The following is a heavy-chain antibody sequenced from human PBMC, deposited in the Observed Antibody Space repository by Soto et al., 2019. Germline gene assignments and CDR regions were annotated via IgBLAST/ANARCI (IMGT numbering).Heavy chain of an antibody. D-gene: IGHD1-26*01. V-gene: IGHV3-72*01. Sequence: EVQLVESGGGLVQPGGSLRLSCAASGFSFSDYYMDWVRQVPGKGLEWVGRTRNKANSYSAEYAPPVKGRFTISRHDLEDSMYLQINYLKTEDTPVYYCARDTGGSYDYWGQGPLVTVSS. CDR3: ARDTGGSYDY. CDR2: TRNKANSYSA. J-gene: IGHJ4*02. CDR1: GFSFSDYY.